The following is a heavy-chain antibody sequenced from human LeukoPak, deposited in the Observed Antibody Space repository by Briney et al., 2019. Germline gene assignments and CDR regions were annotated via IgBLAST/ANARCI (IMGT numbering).Heavy chain of an antibody. V-gene: IGHV4-39*01. CDR2: IYYSGST. J-gene: IGHJ3*02. CDR3: ARHEGKRRITMIVDAFDI. D-gene: IGHD3-22*01. Sequence: PSETLSLTCTVSGGSISSSSYYWGWIRQPPGKGLEWIGSIYYSGSTYYNPSLKSRVTISVDTSRNQFSLKLSSVTAADTAVYYCARHEGKRRITMIVDAFDIWGQGTMVTVSS. CDR1: GGSISSSSYY.